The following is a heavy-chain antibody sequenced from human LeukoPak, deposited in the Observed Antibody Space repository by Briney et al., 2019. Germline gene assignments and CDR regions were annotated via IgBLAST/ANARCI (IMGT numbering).Heavy chain of an antibody. V-gene: IGHV4-38-2*02. J-gene: IGHJ4*02. Sequence: SETLSLTCTVSGLSISSGYYWGWIRQPPGKGLDWIGSIYHGGTTYYNPSLKSRVAISADTSKNQFSLKLSSVTAADTAVYYCARVLYSSSWSQDFDYWGQGTLVTVSS. D-gene: IGHD6-13*01. CDR3: ARVLYSSSWSQDFDY. CDR1: GLSISSGYY. CDR2: IYHGGTT.